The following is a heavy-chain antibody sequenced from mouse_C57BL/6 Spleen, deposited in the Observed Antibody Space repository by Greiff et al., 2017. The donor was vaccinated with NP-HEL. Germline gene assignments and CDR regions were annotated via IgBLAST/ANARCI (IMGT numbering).Heavy chain of an antibody. CDR1: GYTFTDYY. V-gene: IGHV1-26*01. CDR3: ARHYGSSLYYFDY. D-gene: IGHD1-1*01. J-gene: IGHJ2*01. CDR2: INPNNGGT. Sequence: EVQLQQSGPELVKPGASVKISCKASGYTFTDYYMNWVKQSHGKSLEWIGDINPNNGGTGYNQKFKGKATLTVDKSSSTAYMELRSLTSEDSAVYYCARHYGSSLYYFDYWGQGTTLTVSS.